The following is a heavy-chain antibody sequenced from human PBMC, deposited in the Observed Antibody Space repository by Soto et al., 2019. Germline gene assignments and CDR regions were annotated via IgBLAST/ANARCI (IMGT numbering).Heavy chain of an antibody. CDR1: GYTFTSYD. V-gene: IGHV1-46*01. CDR3: ARDPYNWNDFNWFDP. CDR2: INPSGGST. Sequence: GALVKVSCKASGYTFTSYDMHWVRQAPGQGLEWMGIINPSGGSTSYAQKFQGRVTMTRDTSTSTVYMELSSLRSEDTAVYYCARDPYNWNDFNWFDPWGQGTLVTVSS. D-gene: IGHD1-20*01. J-gene: IGHJ5*02.